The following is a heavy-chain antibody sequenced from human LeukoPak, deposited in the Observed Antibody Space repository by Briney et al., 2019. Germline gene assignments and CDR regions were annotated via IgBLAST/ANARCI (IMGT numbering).Heavy chain of an antibody. Sequence: GGSLRLSCAASGFTFSSHGMNWVRQAPGKGLEWVSAISGSSSSTYYADSVKGRFTISRDNSKNTLYLQMNSLRAEDTAVYYCAKVRMITMIAYDAFDIWGQGTMVTVSS. CDR1: GFTFSSHG. CDR3: AKVRMITMIAYDAFDI. J-gene: IGHJ3*02. D-gene: IGHD3-22*01. CDR2: ISGSSSST. V-gene: IGHV3-23*01.